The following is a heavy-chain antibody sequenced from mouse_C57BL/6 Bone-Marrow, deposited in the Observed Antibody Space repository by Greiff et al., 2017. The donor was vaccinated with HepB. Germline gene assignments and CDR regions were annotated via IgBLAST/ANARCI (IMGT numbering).Heavy chain of an antibody. CDR1: GYTFTSYW. CDR2: IDPSDSYT. D-gene: IGHD4-1*01. CDR3: ARMNSGIPYAMDY. V-gene: IGHV1-50*01. Sequence: QVQLQQPGAELVKPGASVKLSCKASGYTFTSYWMQWVKQRPGQGLEWIGEIDPSDSYTNYNQKFKGKATLTVDTSSSTAYMQLSSLTSEDSAVYYCARMNSGIPYAMDYWGQGTSVTVSS. J-gene: IGHJ4*01.